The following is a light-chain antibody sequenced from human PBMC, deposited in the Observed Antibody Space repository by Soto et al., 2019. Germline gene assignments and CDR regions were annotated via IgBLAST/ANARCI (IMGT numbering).Light chain of an antibody. V-gene: IGKV3-11*01. J-gene: IGKJ5*01. Sequence: EIVMTQSPATLSVSPGERATLSCRASQSVSSYLAWYQQKPGQAPRLLIYDASNRATGIPARFSGSGSGTDFTLTISSLEPEDFAVYYCQQRSNWWITFGQGTRLEIK. CDR3: QQRSNWWIT. CDR1: QSVSSY. CDR2: DAS.